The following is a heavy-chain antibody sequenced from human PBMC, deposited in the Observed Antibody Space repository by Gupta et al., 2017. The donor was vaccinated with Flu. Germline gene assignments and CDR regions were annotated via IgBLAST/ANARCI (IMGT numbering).Heavy chain of an antibody. CDR3: AKVFDIVLIGDIDY. CDR2: ISGSGGST. D-gene: IGHD2-8*01. Sequence: EVQLLESGGGLVQPGGSLRLSCAASGFTFSSSALSWVRQAPGKGLEWVSAISGSGGSTYYADSVKGRFTISRDNSKNTLYLQMNSLRAEDTAVYYCAKVFDIVLIGDIDYWGQGTLVTVSS. V-gene: IGHV3-23*01. CDR1: GFTFSSSA. J-gene: IGHJ4*02.